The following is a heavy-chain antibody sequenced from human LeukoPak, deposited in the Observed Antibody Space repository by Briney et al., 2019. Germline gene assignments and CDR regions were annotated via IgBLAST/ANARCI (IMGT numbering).Heavy chain of an antibody. J-gene: IGHJ4*02. CDR1: GFIFSSYG. Sequence: GGSLRLSCAASGFIFSSYGMHWVRQAPGKGLEWVAVISYDGSNKYYADSVKGRFTISRDNSKNTLYLQMNSLRAEDTAVYYCARESRIAVAGYYFDYWGQGTLVTVSS. CDR2: ISYDGSNK. D-gene: IGHD6-19*01. CDR3: ARESRIAVAGYYFDY. V-gene: IGHV3-30*03.